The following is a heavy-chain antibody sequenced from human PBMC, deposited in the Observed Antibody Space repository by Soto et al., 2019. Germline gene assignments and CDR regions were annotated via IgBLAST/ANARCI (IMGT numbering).Heavy chain of an antibody. V-gene: IGHV3-53*01. CDR3: AREPLWSGPLPLDAFDL. CDR2: FFFGGDT. J-gene: IGHJ3*01. CDR1: GFVVTNYY. D-gene: IGHD3-3*01. Sequence: GGSLRLSCSASGFVVTNYYMRWVRQAPGKGLEWVAVFFFGGDTHYGESVKVRFTVSRDNSKYTLYPQMNSLRAEKTAVYYCAREPLWSGPLPLDAFDLWGQGTMVTVSS.